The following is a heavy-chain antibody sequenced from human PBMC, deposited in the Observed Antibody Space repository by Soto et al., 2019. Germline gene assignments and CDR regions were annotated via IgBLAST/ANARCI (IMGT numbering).Heavy chain of an antibody. D-gene: IGHD2-15*01. CDR1: GYTFTSYG. Sequence: GASVKVSCKASGYTFTSYGISWVRQAPGQGLEWMGWISAYNGNTNYAQKLQGRVTMTTDTSTSTAYMELRSLRSDDTAVYYCARTYCSGGSCYWSANWFAPWGQGTLVTVSS. CDR3: ARTYCSGGSCYWSANWFAP. J-gene: IGHJ5*02. V-gene: IGHV1-18*01. CDR2: ISAYNGNT.